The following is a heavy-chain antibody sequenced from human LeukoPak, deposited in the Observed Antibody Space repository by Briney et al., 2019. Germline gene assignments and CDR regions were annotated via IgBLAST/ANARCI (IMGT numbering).Heavy chain of an antibody. CDR2: ISYDGSNK. Sequence: GRSLRLSCAASGFIFSNYGMHWVRQAPGKGLEWVAVISYDGSNKYYADSVKGRFTISRDNSKNTLYLQMNSLRAEDTAVYYCARDLFRRRNGVVEGYFDYWGQGTLVTVSS. CDR1: GFIFSNYG. CDR3: ARDLFRRRNGVVEGYFDY. J-gene: IGHJ4*02. D-gene: IGHD2-8*01. V-gene: IGHV3-30*19.